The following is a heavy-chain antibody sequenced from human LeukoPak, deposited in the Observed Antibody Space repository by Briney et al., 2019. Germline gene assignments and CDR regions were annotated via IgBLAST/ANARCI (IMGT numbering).Heavy chain of an antibody. CDR2: ISSSSSYI. CDR1: GFTFSSYS. CDR3: ARDRSWQQLVHMDV. V-gene: IGHV3-21*01. Sequence: PGGSLRLSXAASGFTFSSYSMNWVRQAPGEGLEWVSSISSSSSYIYYADSVKGRFTISRDNAKNSLYLQMNSLRAEDTAVYYCARDRSWQQLVHMDVWGKGTTVTVSS. D-gene: IGHD6-13*01. J-gene: IGHJ6*03.